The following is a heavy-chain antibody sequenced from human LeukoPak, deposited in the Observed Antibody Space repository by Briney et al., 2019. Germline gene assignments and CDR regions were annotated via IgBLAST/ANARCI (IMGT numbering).Heavy chain of an antibody. CDR1: GFTFSSYG. CDR2: IRYDGSHA. CDR3: AKGLPLLPFDY. V-gene: IGHV3-30*02. Sequence: GGSLRLSCAASGFTFSSYGMHWVRQAPGKGLEWVTFIRYDGSHAYYADSVRGRFTISRDNSMDTLYLQMNSLRPEDTAVYYCAKGLPLLPFDYCGQGALVTVSS. J-gene: IGHJ4*02.